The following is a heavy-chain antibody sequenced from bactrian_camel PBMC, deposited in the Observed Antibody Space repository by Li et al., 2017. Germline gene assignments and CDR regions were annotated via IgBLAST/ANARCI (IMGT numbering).Heavy chain of an antibody. CDR2: SYTFGGRT. V-gene: IGHV3S1*01. Sequence: VQLVESGGGSVQAGGSLRLSCTASGFTYSSRCMAWFRQAPGKEREAVATSYTFGGRTYYADSVKGRFTVSQDYAKNTVYLQMSSLKPEDTAMYFCAAEGGSCITAIQGLGVMKPDFNYWGQGTQVTVS. J-gene: IGHJ4*01. D-gene: IGHD3*01. CDR3: AAEGGSCITAIQGLGVMKPDFNY. CDR1: GFTYSSRC.